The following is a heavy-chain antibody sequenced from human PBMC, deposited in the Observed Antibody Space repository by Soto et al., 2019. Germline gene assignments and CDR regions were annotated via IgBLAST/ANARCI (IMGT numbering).Heavy chain of an antibody. Sequence: PSETLSLTCTVSGGSINNHYWSWIRQPPGKGLEWLGYVYYNGITNYNPSLKSRVTMSVDTSKNQVSLNLTSLTAADTAVYYCARDPWAADCWGQGTLVTVSS. J-gene: IGHJ4*02. D-gene: IGHD3-16*01. CDR1: GGSINNHY. CDR3: ARDPWAADC. V-gene: IGHV4-59*11. CDR2: VYYNGIT.